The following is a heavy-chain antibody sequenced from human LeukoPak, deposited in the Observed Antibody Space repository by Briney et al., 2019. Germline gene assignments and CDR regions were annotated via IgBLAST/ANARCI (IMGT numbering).Heavy chain of an antibody. CDR1: GGSISSGGYY. Sequence: PSETLSLTCTVSGGSISSGGYYWSWIRQHPGKGLEWIGYIYYSGSTYYNPSLKSRVTISVDTSKNQFSLKLSSVTAADTAVYYCAREEVGATGYYGMDVWGQGTTVTVSS. V-gene: IGHV4-31*03. J-gene: IGHJ6*02. CDR3: AREEVGATGYYGMDV. D-gene: IGHD1-26*01. CDR2: IYYSGST.